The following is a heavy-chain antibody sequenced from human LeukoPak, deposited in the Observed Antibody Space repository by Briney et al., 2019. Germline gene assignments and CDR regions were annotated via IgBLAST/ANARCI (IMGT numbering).Heavy chain of an antibody. CDR3: ASDMRGYCSGGSCYRNYYYYMDV. J-gene: IGHJ6*03. Sequence: ASVKVSCKASGYTFTSYAMHWVRQAPGQRLEWMGWINAGNGNTKYSQKFQGRVTMTEDTSTDTAYMELSSLRSEDTAVYYCASDMRGYCSGGSCYRNYYYYMDVWGKGTTVTVSS. CDR2: INAGNGNT. CDR1: GYTFTSYA. V-gene: IGHV1-3*01. D-gene: IGHD2-15*01.